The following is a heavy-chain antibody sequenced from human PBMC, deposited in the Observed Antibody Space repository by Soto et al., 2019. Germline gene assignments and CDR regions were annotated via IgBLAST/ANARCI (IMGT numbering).Heavy chain of an antibody. CDR1: GGSFSDYY. Sequence: PSETLSLTCAVYGGSFSDYYWTWIRQPPEKGLEWIGEINHSRSTNYNPSLKSRVTISVDTSKNQFSLKLSSVTAADTAVYYCARLPRGSNYGMDVWGQGTTVTVYS. J-gene: IGHJ6*02. CDR3: ARLPRGSNYGMDV. CDR2: INHSRST. V-gene: IGHV4-34*01.